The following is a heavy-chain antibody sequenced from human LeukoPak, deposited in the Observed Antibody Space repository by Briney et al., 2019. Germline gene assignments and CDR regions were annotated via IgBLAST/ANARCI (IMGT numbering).Heavy chain of an antibody. J-gene: IGHJ4*02. CDR1: GFTFSDYS. CDR3: AREDEGFVDSSGYYY. CDR2: ISPSSSYI. D-gene: IGHD3-22*01. V-gene: IGHV3-21*04. Sequence: GGSLRLSCAASGFTFSDYSMNWVRQAPGKGLEWVSSISPSSSYIFFADSVKGRFSISRDNAKNSLYLQMNSLRAEDTALYYCAREDEGFVDSSGYYYWGQGTLVTVSS.